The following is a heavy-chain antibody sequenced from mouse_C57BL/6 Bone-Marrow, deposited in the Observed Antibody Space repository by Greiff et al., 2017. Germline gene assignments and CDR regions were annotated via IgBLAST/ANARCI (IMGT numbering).Heavy chain of an antibody. V-gene: IGHV8-12*01. J-gene: IGHJ4*01. CDR1: GFSLSTSGMG. CDR3: ARSSTVVAPYYYAMDY. CDR2: IYWDDDK. Sequence: QVTLKESGPGILQSSQTLSLTCSFSGFSLSTSGMGVSWIRQPSGKGLEWLAHIYWDDDKRYNPSLKSRLTISKDTSRNQVFLKITSVDTADTATYYCARSSTVVAPYYYAMDYWGQGTSVTVSS. D-gene: IGHD1-1*01.